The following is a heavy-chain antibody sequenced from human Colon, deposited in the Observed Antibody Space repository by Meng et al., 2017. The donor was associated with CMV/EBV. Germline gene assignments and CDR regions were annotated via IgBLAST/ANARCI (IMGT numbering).Heavy chain of an antibody. CDR2: INPNSGGT. Sequence: ASVKVSCKASGYTFTGYYMHWVRQAPGQGLEWMGWINPNSGGTNYAQKFQGRVTMTKDMSASTAYMELRSLRSDDTAVYYCARDGGGELLDAFDIWGQGTMVTVSS. D-gene: IGHD1-26*01. V-gene: IGHV1-2*02. CDR3: ARDGGGELLDAFDI. J-gene: IGHJ3*02. CDR1: GYTFTGYY.